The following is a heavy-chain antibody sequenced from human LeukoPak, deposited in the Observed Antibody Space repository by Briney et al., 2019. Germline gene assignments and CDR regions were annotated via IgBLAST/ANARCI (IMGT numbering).Heavy chain of an antibody. J-gene: IGHJ3*02. CDR3: ATASVPGAIEGPSDALDI. Sequence: ASVKVSCKPSGDSFSYYAIHWVRQAPGQGLEWMGGIIPIFATTNYAQRFQGRVTITTDESTTTAYMELSSLRSEDTAVYYCATASVPGAIEGPSDALDIWGQGTMVTVSS. CDR1: GDSFSYYA. D-gene: IGHD2-2*02. V-gene: IGHV1-69*05. CDR2: IIPIFATT.